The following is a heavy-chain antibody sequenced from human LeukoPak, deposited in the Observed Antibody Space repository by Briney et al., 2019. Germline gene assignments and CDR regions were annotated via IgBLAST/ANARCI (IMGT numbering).Heavy chain of an antibody. CDR3: ARASPNWNPPDY. V-gene: IGHV4-61*05. CDR1: GVSITSGSYY. Sequence: SETLSLTCSVSGVSITSGSYYWGWIRQPPGKGLEWIGYVYNSGSTDYNPSLRSRVTISEDRSNNQFSLKLNFVTAADTAVYYCARASPNWNPPDYWGQGTLVTVSS. J-gene: IGHJ4*02. D-gene: IGHD1-1*01. CDR2: VYNSGST.